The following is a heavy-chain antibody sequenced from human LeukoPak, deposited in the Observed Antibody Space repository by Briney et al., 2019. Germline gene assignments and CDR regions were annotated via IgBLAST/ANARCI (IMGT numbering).Heavy chain of an antibody. CDR2: INPNSGGT. J-gene: IGHJ4*02. V-gene: IGHV1-2*06. Sequence: ASVKVSCKASGYTFTGYYMHWVRQAPGQGLEWMGRINPNSGGTNYAQKFQGRVTMTRDTSISTAYMELSSLRSEDTAVYYCAREAYSNYGYDYWGQGTLVTVSS. CDR1: GYTFTGYY. CDR3: AREAYSNYGYDY. D-gene: IGHD4-11*01.